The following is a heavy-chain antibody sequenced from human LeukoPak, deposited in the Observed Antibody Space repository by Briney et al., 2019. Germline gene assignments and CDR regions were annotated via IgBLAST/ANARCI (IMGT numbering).Heavy chain of an antibody. CDR1: GYTFTSNH. V-gene: IGHV1-46*01. J-gene: IGHJ4*01. Sequence: ASVKVSCKASGYTFTSNHIHWVRQAPGQGLEWMGVINPSGDSTSYAQNFQGRITLTTDTSTSTSYMELRSLEYDDTAIYYCARDNDKVVDHWGQGTLVTVSS. CDR2: INPSGDST. CDR3: ARDNDKVVDH. D-gene: IGHD1-1*01.